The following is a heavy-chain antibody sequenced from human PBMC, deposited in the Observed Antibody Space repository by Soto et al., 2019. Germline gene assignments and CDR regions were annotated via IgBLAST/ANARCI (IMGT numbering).Heavy chain of an antibody. D-gene: IGHD3-22*01. CDR1: GGSISSSNW. CDR3: ARGDHYYDSSGYYGLFDY. Sequence: SETLSLTCAVSGGSISSSNWWSWVRQPPGKGLEWIGEIYHSGSTNYNPSLKSRVTISVDKSKNQFSLKLSSVTAADTAVYYCARGDHYYDSSGYYGLFDYWGQGTLVTVSS. V-gene: IGHV4-4*02. J-gene: IGHJ4*02. CDR2: IYHSGST.